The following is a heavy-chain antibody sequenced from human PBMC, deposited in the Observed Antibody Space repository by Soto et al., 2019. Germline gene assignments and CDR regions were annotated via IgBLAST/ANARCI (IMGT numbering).Heavy chain of an antibody. J-gene: IGHJ4*02. V-gene: IGHV4-59*01. Sequence: PSETLSLTCTVSGGSISSYYWIWIRQPPGKGLEWIGYIYYSGSTNYNPSLKSRVTISVDTSKNQFSLKLSSVTAADTAVYYCARDSGDYLFDYWGQGTLVTVSS. CDR3: ARDSGDYLFDY. D-gene: IGHD4-17*01. CDR2: IYYSGST. CDR1: GGSISSYY.